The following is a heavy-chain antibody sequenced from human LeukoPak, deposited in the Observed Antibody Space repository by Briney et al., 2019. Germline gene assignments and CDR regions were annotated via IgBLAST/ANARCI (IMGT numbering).Heavy chain of an antibody. Sequence: GGSLRLSCAASGFTFSSYWMHWVRQAPGKGLVWVSRINTDGSSTSYADSVKGRFTISRDNAKNSLFLQMNGLRAEDTAVYYCAGTYYYDSSGYSYEYWGQGTLVAVSS. CDR2: INTDGSST. V-gene: IGHV3-74*01. D-gene: IGHD3-22*01. CDR1: GFTFSSYW. CDR3: AGTYYYDSSGYSYEY. J-gene: IGHJ4*02.